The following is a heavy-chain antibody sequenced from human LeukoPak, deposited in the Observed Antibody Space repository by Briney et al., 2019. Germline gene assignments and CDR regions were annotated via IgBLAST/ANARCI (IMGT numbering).Heavy chain of an antibody. CDR2: ISSSSYI. J-gene: IGHJ4*02. CDR3: ARDDEYCSSTSCPFFDY. V-gene: IGHV3-21*01. D-gene: IGHD2-2*01. CDR1: GFTFSSYS. Sequence: GGSLRLSCAASGFTFSSYSMNWVRQAPGKGLEWVSSISSSSYIYYADSVKGRFTISRDNAKNSLYLQMNSLRAEDTAVYYCARDDEYCSSTSCPFFDYWGQGTLVTVSS.